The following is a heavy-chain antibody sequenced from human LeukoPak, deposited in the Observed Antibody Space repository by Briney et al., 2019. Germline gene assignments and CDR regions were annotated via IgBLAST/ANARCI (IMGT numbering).Heavy chain of an antibody. CDR1: GYTFGGYY. CDR2: INPNSGGT. D-gene: IGHD3-10*01. Sequence: ASVKVSCKASGYTFGGYYMHWVRQAPGQGLEWMGWINPNSGGTNYAQKFQGRVTMTRDTSISTAYMELSRLRSDDTAVYYCARPLWFGELDYYMDVWGKGTTVTVSS. J-gene: IGHJ6*03. CDR3: ARPLWFGELDYYMDV. V-gene: IGHV1-2*02.